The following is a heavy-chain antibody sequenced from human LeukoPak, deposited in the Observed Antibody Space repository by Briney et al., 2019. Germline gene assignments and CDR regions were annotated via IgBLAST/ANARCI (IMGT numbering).Heavy chain of an antibody. CDR3: AREGMGKLEAHFDY. D-gene: IGHD1-1*01. V-gene: IGHV4-34*01. CDR1: GGSFSGYY. CDR2: INHSGST. Sequence: SETLSLTCAVYGGSFSGYYWSWIRQPPGKGLEWIGEINHSGSTNYNPSLKSRVTISVDTSKNQFSLKLSSVTAADTAVYYCAREGMGKLEAHFDYWGQGTLVTVSS. J-gene: IGHJ4*02.